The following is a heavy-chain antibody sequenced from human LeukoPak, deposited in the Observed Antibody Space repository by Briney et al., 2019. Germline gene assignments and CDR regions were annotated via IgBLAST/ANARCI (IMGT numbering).Heavy chain of an antibody. Sequence: PSETLSLTCAVYGGSFSGYYWSWIRQPPGKGLEWIGEINHSGSTNYNPSLKSRVTISVDTSKNQFSLELSSVTAADTAVYYCARRVAVAGYFDYWGQGTLVTVSS. CDR1: GGSFSGYY. CDR3: ARRVAVAGYFDY. CDR2: INHSGST. V-gene: IGHV4-34*01. D-gene: IGHD6-19*01. J-gene: IGHJ4*02.